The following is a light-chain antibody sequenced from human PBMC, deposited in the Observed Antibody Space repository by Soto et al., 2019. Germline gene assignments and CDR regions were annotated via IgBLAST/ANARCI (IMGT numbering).Light chain of an antibody. V-gene: IGKV1-5*03. CDR2: KAS. CDR3: QHYNSYSEA. J-gene: IGKJ1*01. CDR1: QTISSW. Sequence: ASTLSGSVGDRVTITCRASQTISSWLAWYQQKPGKAPKLLIYKASTLKSGVPSRFSGSGSGTEFTLTISSLQPDDFATYYCQHYNSYSEAFGQGTKVDIK.